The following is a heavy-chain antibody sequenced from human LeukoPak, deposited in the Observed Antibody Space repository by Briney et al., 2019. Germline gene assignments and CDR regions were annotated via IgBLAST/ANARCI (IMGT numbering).Heavy chain of an antibody. CDR2: ISAYNGNT. CDR1: GYTFTSYG. CDR3: ARVQVTTYAFDI. V-gene: IGHV1-18*01. D-gene: IGHD4-17*01. J-gene: IGHJ3*02. Sequence: ASVKVSCKASGYTFTSYGFSWVRQAPGQGLEWMGWISAYNGNTNYAQKLQGRVTMTTDTSTSTAYMELRSLRSDDTAVYYCARVQVTTYAFDIWGQGTMVTVSS.